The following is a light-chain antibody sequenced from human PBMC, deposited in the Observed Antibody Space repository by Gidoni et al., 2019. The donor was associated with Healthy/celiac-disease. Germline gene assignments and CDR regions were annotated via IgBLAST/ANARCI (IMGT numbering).Light chain of an antibody. J-gene: IGLJ2*01. CDR2: EVS. V-gene: IGLV2-23*02. Sequence: QSALTQPASVSGSPGQSITISCTGTSSDVGSYNLVSWYQQPPGKAPKLMIYEVSKRPSGVSNRFSGSKSGNTASLTISGLQAEDEADYYCCSYAGSPYVVFGGGTKLTVL. CDR1: SSDVGSYNL. CDR3: CSYAGSPYVV.